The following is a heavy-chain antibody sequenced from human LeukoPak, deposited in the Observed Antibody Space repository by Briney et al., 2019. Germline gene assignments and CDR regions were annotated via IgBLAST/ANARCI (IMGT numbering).Heavy chain of an antibody. Sequence: PSETLSLTCAVYGGSFSGYYWSWIRQPPGKGLEWIGRIYTSGSTNYNPSLKSRVTMSVDTSKNQFSLSLSSVTVADTAAYYCARHRQRSGGFFGSGHDAFDIWGQGTMVTVSS. J-gene: IGHJ3*02. CDR1: GGSFSGYY. CDR3: ARHRQRSGGFFGSGHDAFDI. D-gene: IGHD2-15*01. V-gene: IGHV4-59*10. CDR2: IYTSGST.